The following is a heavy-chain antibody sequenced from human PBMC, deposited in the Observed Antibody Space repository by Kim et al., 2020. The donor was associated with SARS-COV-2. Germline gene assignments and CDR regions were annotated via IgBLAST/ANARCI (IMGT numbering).Heavy chain of an antibody. CDR3: AKVRDYYGSGRGLDAFDI. J-gene: IGHJ3*02. Sequence: KGRFTISRDNSKNTLYLQMNSLRAEDTAVYYCAKVRDYYGSGRGLDAFDIWGQGTMVTVSS. V-gene: IGHV3-23*01. D-gene: IGHD3-10*01.